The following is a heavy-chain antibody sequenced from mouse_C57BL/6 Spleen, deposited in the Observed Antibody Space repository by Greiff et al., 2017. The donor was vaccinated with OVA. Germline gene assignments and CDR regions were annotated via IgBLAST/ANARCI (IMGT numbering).Heavy chain of an antibody. CDR3: ARSGGDYAMDY. CDR1: GYTFTSYW. V-gene: IGHV1-64*01. J-gene: IGHJ4*01. D-gene: IGHD3-1*01. CDR2: IHPNSGST. Sequence: QVQLQQPGAELVKPGASVKLSCKASGYTFTSYWMHWVKQRPGPGLEWIGMIHPNSGSTNYNEKFKSKATLTVDKSSSTAYMQLSSLTSEDSAVYYCARSGGDYAMDYWGQGTSVTVSS.